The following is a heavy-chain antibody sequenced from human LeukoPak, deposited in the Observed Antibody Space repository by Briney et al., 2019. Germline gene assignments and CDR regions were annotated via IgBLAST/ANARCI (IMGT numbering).Heavy chain of an antibody. CDR3: ARGGPSSGNDAFDI. J-gene: IGHJ3*02. CDR2: ISSSSSTI. V-gene: IGHV3-48*04. CDR1: GFTFSSYS. Sequence: GGSLRLSCAASGFTFSSYSMNWVRQAPGKGLEWVSYISSSSSTIYYADSVKGRFTISRDNAKNSLYLQMNSLRAEDTAVYYCARGGPSSGNDAFDIWGQGTMVTVSS. D-gene: IGHD3-22*01.